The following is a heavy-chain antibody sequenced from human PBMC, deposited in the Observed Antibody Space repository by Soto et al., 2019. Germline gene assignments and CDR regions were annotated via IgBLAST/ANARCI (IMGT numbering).Heavy chain of an antibody. CDR3: ARDKDRQQLGGNYYYGIDV. J-gene: IGHJ6*02. D-gene: IGHD2-15*01. Sequence: QVQLRQSGPGLVKTSGTLSLTCAVSGGSVSSTNWWTWVRQPPGKRLEWIGEIYHSGSPTYSPSLRGRATISVDKSNNQFSLRLRSVTAADTAVYYCARDKDRQQLGGNYYYGIDVWGQGTTVTVSS. CDR1: GGSVSSTNW. V-gene: IGHV4-4*02. CDR2: IYHSGSP.